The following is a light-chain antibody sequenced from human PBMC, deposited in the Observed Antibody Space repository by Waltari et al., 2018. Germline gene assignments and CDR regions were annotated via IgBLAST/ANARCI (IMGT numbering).Light chain of an antibody. CDR2: EDN. J-gene: IGLJ2*01. CDR3: QSYDSTNGVV. Sequence: NFMLTQPHSVSESPGKTVTISCTRSSGSIASNYVQWYQQRPGSVPTAVMYEDNQRPSGVPVRFSCSIDRSSNSASLTISGLKTEDEADYYCQSYDSTNGVVFGGGTKLTVL. V-gene: IGLV6-57*04. CDR1: SGSIASNY.